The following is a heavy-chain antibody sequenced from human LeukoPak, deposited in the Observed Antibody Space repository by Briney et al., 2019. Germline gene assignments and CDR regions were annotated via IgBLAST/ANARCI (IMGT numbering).Heavy chain of an antibody. CDR1: GFTFSTYT. V-gene: IGHV3-21*01. J-gene: IGHJ6*02. CDR3: VRDTRSSYSYYGMDV. CDR2: ISSHSDYI. D-gene: IGHD3-10*01. Sequence: PGGSLTLSCAASGFTFSTYTMSWVRQAPGKGLEWVSSISSHSDYIYYAESVKGRFTISRHNAKNSLFLQMNSLRAEDTAIYYCVRDTRSSYSYYGMDVWGQGTTVTVSS.